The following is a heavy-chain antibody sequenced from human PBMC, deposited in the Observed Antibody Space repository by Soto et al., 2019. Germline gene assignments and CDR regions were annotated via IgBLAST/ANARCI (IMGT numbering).Heavy chain of an antibody. CDR2: ISYDGSNK. CDR3: AKEYGDYTAAFDY. V-gene: IGHV3-30*18. Sequence: QVQLVESGGGVVQPGRSLRLSCAASGFTFSNYGVHWVRQAPGKGLEWVAVISYDGSNKYYADSVKGRFTISRDNSKNPLYLQMSSLRAEDTAVYYCAKEYGDYTAAFDYWGQGTLVTVSS. D-gene: IGHD4-17*01. J-gene: IGHJ4*02. CDR1: GFTFSNYG.